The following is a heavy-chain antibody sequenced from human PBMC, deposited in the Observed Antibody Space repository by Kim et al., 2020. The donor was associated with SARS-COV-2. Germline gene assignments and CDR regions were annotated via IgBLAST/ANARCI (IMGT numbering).Heavy chain of an antibody. Sequence: ASVKVSCKASGYSFSNYGLVWARQAPGQGLEWMGWISSNSGHTKYAQNGQGRVTLTTDTSTNTGYMELSSLRSDDTAVYYCAPYYDSNSYRGQWDWGQGTPVTVSS. J-gene: IGHJ4*01. CDR2: ISSNSGHT. V-gene: IGHV1-18*01. D-gene: IGHD3-22*01. CDR1: GYSFSNYG. CDR3: APYYDSNSYRGQWD.